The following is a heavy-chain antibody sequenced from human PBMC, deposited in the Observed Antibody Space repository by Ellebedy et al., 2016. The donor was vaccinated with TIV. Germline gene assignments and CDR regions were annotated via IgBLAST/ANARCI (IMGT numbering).Heavy chain of an antibody. D-gene: IGHD7-27*01. V-gene: IGHV1-2*02. Sequence: ASVKVSCKASGYIFTGYYIHWVRQAPGQGPEWMGWINCHSGGTTYGQKFQGRVNMTRDTSTTTAYLHLNRLTSDDTAVYYCARSANWGYYFDYWGLGSLVTVSS. CDR2: INCHSGGT. CDR1: GYIFTGYY. J-gene: IGHJ4*02. CDR3: ARSANWGYYFDY.